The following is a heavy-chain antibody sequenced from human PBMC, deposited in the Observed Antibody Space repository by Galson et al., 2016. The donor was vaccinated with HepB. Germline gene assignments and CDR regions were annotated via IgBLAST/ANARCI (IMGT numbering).Heavy chain of an antibody. Sequence: TLSLTCTVSGGSVKSGVHYWSWVRQPPGKGLEWIGYVYYSGSTYYNPSLRSRVTISVDTSKNQFSLNLNVVTAADTAVYYCAREGALHLLLAMDVWGKGTTVTVSS. CDR3: AREGALHLLLAMDV. J-gene: IGHJ6*04. D-gene: IGHD3-3*02. CDR1: GGSVKSGVHY. CDR2: VYYSGST. V-gene: IGHV4-30-4*01.